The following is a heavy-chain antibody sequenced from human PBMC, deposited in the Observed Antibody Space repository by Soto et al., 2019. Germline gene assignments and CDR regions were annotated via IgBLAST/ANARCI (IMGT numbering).Heavy chain of an antibody. Sequence: QVQLQESGPGLVKPSGTLSLTCAVSSGSITSSNWWSWVRQPPGKGLEWIGEVSHSGSTNYIPSLKSRVNISVDKSRNQFSLRLNSVTAADTAVYYCARNRYGGYDFDYWGQGTLVTVSS. D-gene: IGHD5-12*01. CDR3: ARNRYGGYDFDY. CDR1: SGSITSSNW. CDR2: VSHSGST. J-gene: IGHJ4*02. V-gene: IGHV4-4*02.